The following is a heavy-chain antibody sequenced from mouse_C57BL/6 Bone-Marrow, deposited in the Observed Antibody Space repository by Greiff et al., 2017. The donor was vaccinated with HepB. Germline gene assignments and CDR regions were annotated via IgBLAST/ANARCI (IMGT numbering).Heavy chain of an antibody. CDR1: GYTFTDYE. Sequence: QVHVKQSGAELVRPGASVTLSCKASGYTFTDYEMHWVKQTPVHGLEWIGAIDPETGGTAYNQKFKGKAILTADKSSSTAYMELRSLTSEDSAVYYCTREVRFITHLGYFDVWGTGTTVTVSS. CDR2: IDPETGGT. J-gene: IGHJ1*03. D-gene: IGHD1-1*01. V-gene: IGHV1-15*01. CDR3: TREVRFITHLGYFDV.